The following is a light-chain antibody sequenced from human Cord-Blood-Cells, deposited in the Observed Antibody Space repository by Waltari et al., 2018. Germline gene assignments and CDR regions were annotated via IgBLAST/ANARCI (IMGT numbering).Light chain of an antibody. CDR2: DAS. J-gene: IGKJ4*01. V-gene: IGKV3-11*01. CDR1: QSVISY. Sequence: DIRLTHSTATLSLSPGERAPLSCRASQSVISYLAWYQQKPGQVPRLLIYDASNRATGIPARFSGSGSGTDFTLTISSLEPEDFAVYYCQQRSNWPLTFGGGTKVEIK. CDR3: QQRSNWPLT.